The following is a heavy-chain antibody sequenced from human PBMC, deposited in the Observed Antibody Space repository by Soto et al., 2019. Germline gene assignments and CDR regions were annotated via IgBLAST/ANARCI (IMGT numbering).Heavy chain of an antibody. CDR1: GGSISSSSYY. V-gene: IGHV4-39*01. Sequence: SETLSLTCTVSGGSISSSSYYWCWIRHPPGKGLEWIGSIYYSGSTYYNPSLKSRVTISVDTSKSQFSLKLSSVTAADTAVYYCARPHGVYYGSGPKYYGMYVSGKGNKVIVYS. D-gene: IGHD3-10*01. J-gene: IGHJ6*04. CDR2: IYYSGST. CDR3: ARPHGVYYGSGPKYYGMYV.